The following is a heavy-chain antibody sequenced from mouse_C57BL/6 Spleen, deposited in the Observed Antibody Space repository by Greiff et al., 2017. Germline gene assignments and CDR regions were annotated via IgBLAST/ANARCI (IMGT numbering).Heavy chain of an antibody. Sequence: QVQLQQPGAELVRPGSSVKLSCKASGYTFTSYWMDWVKQRPGQGLEWIGNIYPSDSETHYNQKFKDKATLTVDKSSITAYMQLSSLTSEDSAVYYCARDEVGSFAYWGQGTLVTVSA. J-gene: IGHJ3*01. CDR1: GYTFTSYW. CDR2: IYPSDSET. V-gene: IGHV1-61*01. D-gene: IGHD1-1*02. CDR3: ARDEVGSFAY.